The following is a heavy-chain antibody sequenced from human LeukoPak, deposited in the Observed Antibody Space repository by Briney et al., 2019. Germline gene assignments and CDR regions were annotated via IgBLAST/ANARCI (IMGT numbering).Heavy chain of an antibody. J-gene: IGHJ4*02. CDR1: GFTFSSYE. CDR3: ARDLDSYGSDY. Sequence: HPGGSLRLSCAASGFTFSSYEMNWVRQAPGKGLEWVSYISSSGSTIYYADSVKGRFTISRDNAKNSLYLQMNSLRADDTAVYYCARDLDSYGSDYWGQGTLVTVSS. D-gene: IGHD5-18*01. V-gene: IGHV3-48*03. CDR2: ISSSGSTI.